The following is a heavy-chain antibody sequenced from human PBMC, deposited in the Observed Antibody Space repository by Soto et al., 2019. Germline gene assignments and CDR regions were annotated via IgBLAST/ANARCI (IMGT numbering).Heavy chain of an antibody. CDR2: ISAYNGKT. CDR1: GYTFSDYG. Sequence: QGQLVQSGAEVKTPGASVKVSCHASGYTFSDYGINWVRQAPGQGLEWLAWISAYNGKTHHVSTVHGRLTLTTETSTSTAYMDLRSRRSEDTAVYYCARGGWNYGPCDFEVLGQGTMVNVSS. CDR3: ARGGWNYGPCDFEV. V-gene: IGHV1-18*01. J-gene: IGHJ3*01. D-gene: IGHD1-7*01.